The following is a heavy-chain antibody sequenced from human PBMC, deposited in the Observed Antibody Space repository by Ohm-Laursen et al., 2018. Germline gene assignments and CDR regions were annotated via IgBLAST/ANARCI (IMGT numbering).Heavy chain of an antibody. CDR1: GGSISSYY. V-gene: IGHV4-59*08. Sequence: GTLSLTCTVSGGSISSYYWTWIRQPPGKRLEWIGYIYYTGSTSYNPSLKSRVTISVDTSKNQFSLKLSSVTAADTAVYYCARRANSAYPYYLDHWGQGTLVTVSS. CDR3: ARRANSAYPYYLDH. CDR2: IYYTGST. D-gene: IGHD3-22*01. J-gene: IGHJ4*02.